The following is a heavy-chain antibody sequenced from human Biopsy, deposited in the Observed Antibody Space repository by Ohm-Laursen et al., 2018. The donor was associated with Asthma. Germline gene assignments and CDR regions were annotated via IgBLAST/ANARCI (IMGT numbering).Heavy chain of an antibody. D-gene: IGHD3-10*01. V-gene: IGHV3-30*18. CDR2: VSYDGGVA. J-gene: IGHJ4*02. Sequence: SLRLSCAASGFVFRSHAMHWVRQAPGKGLEWVAVVSYDGGVAHYADSVKGRFTISRDKSENTLYLQMNSLRAEDTAVYYCAKDERLYYGSDSKYMQPVPLGDWGQGTLVIVSA. CDR1: GFVFRSHA. CDR3: AKDERLYYGSDSKYMQPVPLGD.